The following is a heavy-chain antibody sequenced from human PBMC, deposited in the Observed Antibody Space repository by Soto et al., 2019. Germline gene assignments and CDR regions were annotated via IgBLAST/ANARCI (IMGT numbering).Heavy chain of an antibody. CDR1: GGSISSGDYY. Sequence: PSETLSLTCTVSGGSISSGDYYWSWIRQPPGKGLEWIGYIYYSGSTYYNPSLKSRVTISVDTSKNQFSLKLSSVTAADTAVYYCARVTGDDYDTFDYWGQGTLVTVSS. V-gene: IGHV4-30-4*01. D-gene: IGHD7-27*01. CDR3: ARVTGDDYDTFDY. CDR2: IYYSGST. J-gene: IGHJ4*02.